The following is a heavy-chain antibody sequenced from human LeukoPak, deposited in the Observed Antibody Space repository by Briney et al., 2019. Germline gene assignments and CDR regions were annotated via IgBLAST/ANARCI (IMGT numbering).Heavy chain of an antibody. CDR1: GFTFSSYA. Sequence: PGGSLRLSCAASGFTFSSYAMSWVRQAPGKGLEWVSAISGSGGSTYYADSVKGRFTISRDNSRNTLYLQMNSLSAEDAAVYYCAKCPVLLWFEELPDYWGQGTLVTVSS. D-gene: IGHD3-10*01. CDR2: ISGSGGST. J-gene: IGHJ4*02. CDR3: AKCPVLLWFEELPDY. V-gene: IGHV3-23*01.